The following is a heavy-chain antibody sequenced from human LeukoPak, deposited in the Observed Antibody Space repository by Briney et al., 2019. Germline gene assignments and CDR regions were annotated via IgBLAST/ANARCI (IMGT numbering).Heavy chain of an antibody. J-gene: IGHJ4*02. CDR3: ARESESSGWYDY. Sequence: GGSLRLSCAAPGFMFHDYAIHWVRQAPGKGLEWVSLISGDGGSTFYADSVKGRFTISRGNSKNSLYLQMNSLRSDDTALYYCARESESSGWYDYWGQGTLVTVSS. CDR2: ISGDGGST. D-gene: IGHD6-19*01. V-gene: IGHV3-43*02. CDR1: GFMFHDYA.